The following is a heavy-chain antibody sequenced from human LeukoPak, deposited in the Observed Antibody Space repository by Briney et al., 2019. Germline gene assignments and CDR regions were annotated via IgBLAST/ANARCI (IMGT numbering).Heavy chain of an antibody. CDR3: ARGGILTSYYYGMDV. CDR2: INPNSGGT. J-gene: IGHJ6*02. Sequence: ASVKVSCKAFGYTFTGYYMHWVRQAPGQGLEWMGWINPNSGGTNYAQKFQGRVTMTRDTSISTAYMELSRLRSDDTAVYYCARGGILTSYYYGMDVWGQGTTVTVSS. CDR1: GYTFTGYY. V-gene: IGHV1-2*02. D-gene: IGHD3-3*01.